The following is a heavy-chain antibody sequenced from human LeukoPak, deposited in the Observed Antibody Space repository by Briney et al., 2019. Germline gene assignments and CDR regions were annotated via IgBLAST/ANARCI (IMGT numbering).Heavy chain of an antibody. CDR2: INQDGSEK. CDR1: GFTFSSFW. V-gene: IGHV3-7*01. J-gene: IGHJ4*02. D-gene: IGHD2-15*01. Sequence: PGGSLRLSCAASGFTFSSFWMTWGRQAPGRGLEWVANINQDGSEKYCVDSVKGRFTISRDNAKNSLYLQMNSLRAEDTAVYYCARHYCSGGSCHFDYWGQGTLVTVSS. CDR3: ARHYCSGGSCHFDY.